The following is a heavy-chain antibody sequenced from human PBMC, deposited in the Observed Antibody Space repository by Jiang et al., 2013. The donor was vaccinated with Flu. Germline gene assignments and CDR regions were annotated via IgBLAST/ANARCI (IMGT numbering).Heavy chain of an antibody. J-gene: IGHJ4*02. CDR1: GGAISSYY. Sequence: GLVKPSETLSLTCTVSGGAISSYYWSWIRQPPGKGLEWIGYIYYSGRTNYNSSLKSRVTISVDTSKSQFSLKLTSVTAADTAVYYCARIPAGYSSGWCFDYWGQGTLVTVSS. CDR3: ARIPAGYSSGWCFDY. D-gene: IGHD6-19*01. V-gene: IGHV4-59*01. CDR2: IYYSGRT.